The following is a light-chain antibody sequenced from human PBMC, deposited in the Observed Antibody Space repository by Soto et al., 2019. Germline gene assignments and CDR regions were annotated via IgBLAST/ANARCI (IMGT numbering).Light chain of an antibody. Sequence: DIQMTQSPSSLSASVGDRVTITCRASQGVSSCLLLYQQRQGRAPKILIYAASNLLSGVPSRFSGSGSGTNFTLTISSLQPEDFATYYCQQSYRTPHTFGHGTKRESK. CDR1: QGVSSC. V-gene: IGKV1-39*01. CDR3: QQSYRTPHT. CDR2: AAS. J-gene: IGKJ2*01.